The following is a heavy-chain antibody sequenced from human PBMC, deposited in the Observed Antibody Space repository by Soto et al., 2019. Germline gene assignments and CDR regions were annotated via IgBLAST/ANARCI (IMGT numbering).Heavy chain of an antibody. CDR2: ISGSRTYI. V-gene: IGHV3-21*01. D-gene: IGHD3-10*01. CDR1: GFTFSSYS. Sequence: EVQLVESGGGLVKPGGSLRLSCAASGFTFSSYSMNWVRQAPGKGLEWVSSISGSRTYIYYADSVKGRFTISRDNAKNSLYLQMNGLRAEDTGVYYCARTSGPRYMFRDNWGQGTLVTVSS. CDR3: ARTSGPRYMFRDN. J-gene: IGHJ4*02.